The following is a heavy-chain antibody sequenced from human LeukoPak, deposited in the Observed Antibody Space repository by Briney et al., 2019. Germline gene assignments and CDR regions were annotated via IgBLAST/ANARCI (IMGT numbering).Heavy chain of an antibody. V-gene: IGHV3-48*02. CDR1: GFAFSDYS. D-gene: IGHD5-18*01. CDR2: ISSSDNTI. Sequence: GSLRLSCAASGFAFSDYSMNLVRQAPGKGLEWVSYISSSDNTIHYADSVKGRFTISRDNAKNSLYLEMNSLRDEDTAVYYCARVHRGYSYGRLDYWGQGTLVTVSS. CDR3: ARVHRGYSYGRLDY. J-gene: IGHJ4*02.